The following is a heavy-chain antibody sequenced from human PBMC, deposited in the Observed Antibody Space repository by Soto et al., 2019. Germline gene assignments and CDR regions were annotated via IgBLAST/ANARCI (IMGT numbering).Heavy chain of an antibody. V-gene: IGHV4-4*02. D-gene: IGHD2-2*02. CDR1: CGSLTSSNW. Sequence: SETLSLTCAVSCGSLTSSNWWSRARQPPGKGLEWIGEIYHSGSTNYNPSLKSRVTISVDKSKNQFSLKLSSVTAADTAVYYCARGGVVVPAAIRGVFDYYYGMDVWGQGTTVTVSS. J-gene: IGHJ6*02. CDR3: ARGGVVVPAAIRGVFDYYYGMDV. CDR2: IYHSGST.